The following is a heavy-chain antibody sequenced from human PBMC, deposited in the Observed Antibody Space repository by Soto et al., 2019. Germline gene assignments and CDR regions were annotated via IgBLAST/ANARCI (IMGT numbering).Heavy chain of an antibody. V-gene: IGHV3-72*01. D-gene: IGHD1-7*01. CDR3: VRSLPGTTSFDY. CDR2: SRDKGNSYST. Sequence: PGGSLRLSCAGSGFTFSDYYIDWVRQAPGKGLERVGRSRDKGNSYSTDYGASVRGRFTVSRDGSKNSLYLQMNSLETGDTALYYCVRSLPGTTSFDYWGRGTLVTVSS. J-gene: IGHJ4*02. CDR1: GFTFSDYY.